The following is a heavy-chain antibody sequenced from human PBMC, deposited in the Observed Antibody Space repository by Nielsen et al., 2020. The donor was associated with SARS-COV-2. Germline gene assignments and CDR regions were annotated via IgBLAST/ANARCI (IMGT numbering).Heavy chain of an antibody. V-gene: IGHV4-39*07. CDR3: ARVGYDSLTGYGNWFDP. J-gene: IGHJ5*02. CDR2: IYYSGST. Sequence: SETLSLTCTVSGGSISSSSYYWGWIRQPPGKGLEWIGSIYYSGSTYYNPSLKSRVTISVDTSKNQFSLKLSSVTAADTAVYYCARVGYDSLTGYGNWFDPWGQGTLVTVSS. CDR1: GGSISSSSYY. D-gene: IGHD3-9*01.